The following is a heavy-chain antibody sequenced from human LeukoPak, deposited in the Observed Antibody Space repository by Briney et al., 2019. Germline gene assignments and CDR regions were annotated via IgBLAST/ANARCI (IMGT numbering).Heavy chain of an antibody. Sequence: GGSLRLSCAASGFIFSGSAMHWVRQASGKGLEWVGRIRSKANSYVTAYAASVKGRFTISRDDSKNTAYLQMNSLKTEDTAVYYCTSRSYRGVDYFDYWGQGTLVTVSS. V-gene: IGHV3-73*01. D-gene: IGHD4-11*01. CDR1: GFIFSGSA. J-gene: IGHJ4*02. CDR3: TSRSYRGVDYFDY. CDR2: IRSKANSYVT.